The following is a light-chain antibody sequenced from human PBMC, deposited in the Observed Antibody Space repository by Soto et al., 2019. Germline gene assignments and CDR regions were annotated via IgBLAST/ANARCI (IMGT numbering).Light chain of an antibody. J-gene: IGKJ4*01. Sequence: DIQMTQSPSSLSASEGDRVTITCQSSHDVSRNLNWFQQKPGESPQLLIYDASNLERGVPSKFSRSGSETDFHPTSSSLQPEDDATYYCQQYNSMLSFGGGTEVEIK. CDR1: HDVSRN. V-gene: IGKV1-33*01. CDR3: QQYNSMLS. CDR2: DAS.